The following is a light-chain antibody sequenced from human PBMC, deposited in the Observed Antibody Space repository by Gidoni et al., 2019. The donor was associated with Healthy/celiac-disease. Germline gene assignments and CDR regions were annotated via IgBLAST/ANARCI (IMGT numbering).Light chain of an antibody. J-gene: IGKJ1*01. CDR3: QQYCSSPPT. Sequence: EIVSTQSPCTLSLSPGERPTLSCRASQSVSSSYLAWYQQKPGQAPRLLIYGASSSATGIPDRFSCSGSWTDFHLTISRLETEDFAVYYCQQYCSSPPTFGQGTKVEIK. CDR1: QSVSSSY. CDR2: GAS. V-gene: IGKV3-20*01.